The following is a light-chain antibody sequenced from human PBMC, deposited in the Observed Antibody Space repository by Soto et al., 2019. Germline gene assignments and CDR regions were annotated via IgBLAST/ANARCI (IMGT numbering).Light chain of an antibody. CDR2: DVS. Sequence: QSVVNQPSSRSGSPGQSLAISRPGNNRDVGGDHNFVSWYQHHPGKAPKLTIYDVSNRPSGVSDRFSGSKSGNTASLTISGLQDEDEADYYCSSYTSSSTYVFGTATKVTVL. V-gene: IGLV2-14*03. CDR1: NRDVGGDHNF. CDR3: SSYTSSSTYV. J-gene: IGLJ1*01.